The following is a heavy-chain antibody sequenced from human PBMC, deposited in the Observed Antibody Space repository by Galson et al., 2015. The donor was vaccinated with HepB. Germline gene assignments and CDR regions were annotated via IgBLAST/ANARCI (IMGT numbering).Heavy chain of an antibody. Sequence: SLRLSCAASGFTFSSYAMSWVRQAPGKGLEWVSAISGSGGSTYYADSVKGRFTISRDNSKNTLYLQMNSLRAEDTAVYYCAKDIGDIVVVPAAYNYFDYWGQGTLVTVSS. CDR3: AKDIGDIVVVPAAYNYFDY. J-gene: IGHJ4*02. CDR2: ISGSGGST. V-gene: IGHV3-23*01. CDR1: GFTFSSYA. D-gene: IGHD2-2*01.